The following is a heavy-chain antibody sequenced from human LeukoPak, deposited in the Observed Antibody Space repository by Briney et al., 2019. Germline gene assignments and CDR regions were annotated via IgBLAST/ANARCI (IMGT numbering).Heavy chain of an antibody. V-gene: IGHV1-2*02. D-gene: IGHD6-13*01. J-gene: IGHJ6*03. CDR3: AREGGGLYSSSWSYYYYMDV. Sequence: GASVKVSCKASGYTFTGYYMHWVRQAPGQGLEWMGWINPNSGGTNCAQKFQGRVTMTRDTSISTAYMELSRLRSDDTAVYYCAREGGGLYSSSWSYYYYMDVWGKGTTVTISS. CDR2: INPNSGGT. CDR1: GYTFTGYY.